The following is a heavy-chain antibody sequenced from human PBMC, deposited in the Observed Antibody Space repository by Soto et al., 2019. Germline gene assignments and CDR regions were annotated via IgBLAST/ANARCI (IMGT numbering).Heavy chain of an antibody. CDR1: GVSLSGYY. CDR3: ARTFNGYYFDF. J-gene: IGHJ4*02. Sequence: LSLTCAVYGVSLSGYYWSWIRQPPGKGLEWIGEINHSGSTNYNPSLKSRVTISVDTSKNQFSLKLSSVTAADTAVYYCARTFNGYYFDFWGQGALVTV. D-gene: IGHD2-8*01. CDR2: INHSGST. V-gene: IGHV4-34*01.